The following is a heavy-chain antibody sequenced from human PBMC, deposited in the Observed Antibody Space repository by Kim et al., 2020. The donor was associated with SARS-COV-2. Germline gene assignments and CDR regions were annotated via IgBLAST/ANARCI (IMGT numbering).Heavy chain of an antibody. CDR1: GFTFSSYW. CDR3: ARELTTDSSSWYLAGGMDA. V-gene: IGHV3-7*01. CDR2: IKQDGSEK. Sequence: GGSLRLSCAASGFTFSSYWMSWVRQAPGQGLEWVANIKQDGSEKYYVDSVKGRFTISRDNAKNSLYLQMNSLRAEDTAVYYCARELTTDSSSWYLAGGMDAWGQWTTVTGSS. D-gene: IGHD6-13*01. J-gene: IGHJ6*02.